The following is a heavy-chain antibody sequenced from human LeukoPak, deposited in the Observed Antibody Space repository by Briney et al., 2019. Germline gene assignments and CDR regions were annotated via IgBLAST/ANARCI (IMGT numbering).Heavy chain of an antibody. V-gene: IGHV3-33*01. CDR1: GFTFSSYG. J-gene: IGHJ4*02. D-gene: IGHD2-15*01. Sequence: GGSLRLYCAASGFTFSSYGMQWVRQAPGKGLEWVAVIWYDGSNKYYADSVKGRFTISRDNSKNTLYLQMNSLRAEDTAVYYCARDYYVVVAATGIAYWGQGTLVTVSS. CDR3: ARDYYVVVAATGIAY. CDR2: IWYDGSNK.